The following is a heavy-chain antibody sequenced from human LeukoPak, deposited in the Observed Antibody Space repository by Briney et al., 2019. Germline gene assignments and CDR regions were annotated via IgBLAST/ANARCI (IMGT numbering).Heavy chain of an antibody. CDR3: ASHYGPGPV. Sequence: GASVRVSCKAAVYTFTNHNIYWVRQAPGRGLEWMGWIHHNGGDTIHAQKFQGRATMTTDTSITTAYLELTSLRSADTAVYYCASHYGPGPVWGQGTLVTVS. CDR2: IHHNGGDT. J-gene: IGHJ4*02. D-gene: IGHD3-10*01. V-gene: IGHV1-2*02. CDR1: VYTFTNHN.